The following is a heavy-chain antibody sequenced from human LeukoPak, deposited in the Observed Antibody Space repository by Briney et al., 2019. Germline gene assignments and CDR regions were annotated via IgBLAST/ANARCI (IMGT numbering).Heavy chain of an antibody. D-gene: IGHD2-15*01. V-gene: IGHV1-2*02. J-gene: IGHJ4*02. CDR3: ARERPIVVVVAATDLDY. Sequence: GASVKVSCRASGYTFTGYYMHWVRQAPGQGLQWMGWINPNSGDTGYAQKFQSRVTMTRDTSITTAYMELTRLRSDDTAVYYCARERPIVVVVAATDLDYWGQGTLVTVSS. CDR1: GYTFTGYY. CDR2: INPNSGDT.